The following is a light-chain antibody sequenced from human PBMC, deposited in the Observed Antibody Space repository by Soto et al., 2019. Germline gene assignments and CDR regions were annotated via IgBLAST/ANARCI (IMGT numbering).Light chain of an antibody. CDR3: QQANSFPLT. CDR2: AAS. Sequence: DIQMTQSPSSVSASVGDIVTITCRASQGISSRLAWYQQKPGKAPNLLIYAASNLQSGVPSRFSGSGSETDFTLTIGSLQPEDFATYYCQQANSFPLTFGGGTKVEIK. CDR1: QGISSR. V-gene: IGKV1-12*01. J-gene: IGKJ4*01.